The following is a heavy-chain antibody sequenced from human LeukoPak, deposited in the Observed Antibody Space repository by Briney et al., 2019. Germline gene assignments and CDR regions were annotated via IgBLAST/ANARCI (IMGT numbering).Heavy chain of an antibody. J-gene: IGHJ5*02. Sequence: GASVKVSCKASGGTFSSYAISWVRQAPGQGLEWMGGIIPIFGTANYAQKFQGRVTITADESTSTAYMELSSLRSEDTAVYYCARGGGYYDFWSGQNWFDPWGQGTLVTVSS. CDR1: GGTFSSYA. V-gene: IGHV1-69*13. CDR3: ARGGGYYDFWSGQNWFDP. D-gene: IGHD3-3*01. CDR2: IIPIFGTA.